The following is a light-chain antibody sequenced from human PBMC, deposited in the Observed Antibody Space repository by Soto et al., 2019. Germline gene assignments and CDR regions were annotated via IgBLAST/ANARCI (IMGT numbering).Light chain of an antibody. Sequence: QSALTQPASVSGSPGQSITISCTGTSSDVGAYNYVTWYQQHPGKAPKLMIYDVSNRPSGVSNRFSGSKSGNTASLTISGLQAEDEADYYCSSYTSSSPYVFGTGIKVTVL. CDR3: SSYTSSSPYV. CDR2: DVS. CDR1: SSDVGAYNY. V-gene: IGLV2-14*01. J-gene: IGLJ1*01.